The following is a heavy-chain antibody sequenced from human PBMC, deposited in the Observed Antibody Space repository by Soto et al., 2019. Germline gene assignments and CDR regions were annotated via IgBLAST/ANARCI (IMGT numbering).Heavy chain of an antibody. J-gene: IGHJ6*03. CDR1: GYTFTSYG. Sequence: ASVKVSCKASGYTFTSYGISWVRQAPGQGLEWMGWISAYNGNTNYAQKLQGRVTMTTDTSTSTAYMELRSLRSDDTAVYYCARRTRTYNWNLNYYYHYMDVWGKGTTVTVS. D-gene: IGHD1-7*01. V-gene: IGHV1-18*01. CDR3: ARRTRTYNWNLNYYYHYMDV. CDR2: ISAYNGNT.